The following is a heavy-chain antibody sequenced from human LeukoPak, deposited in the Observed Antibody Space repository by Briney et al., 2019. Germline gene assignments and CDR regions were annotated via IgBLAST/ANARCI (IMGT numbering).Heavy chain of an antibody. V-gene: IGHV4-39*07. Sequence: SETLSLTCTVSGGSISSSSYYWGWIRQPPGRGLEWIGSIYYSGSTYYNPSLKSRVTISVDTSKNQFSLKLSSVTAADTAVYYCARVKYYYDSSRYSQLLDFDYWGQGTLVTVSS. D-gene: IGHD3-22*01. CDR1: GGSISSSSYY. CDR3: ARVKYYYDSSRYSQLLDFDY. CDR2: IYYSGST. J-gene: IGHJ4*02.